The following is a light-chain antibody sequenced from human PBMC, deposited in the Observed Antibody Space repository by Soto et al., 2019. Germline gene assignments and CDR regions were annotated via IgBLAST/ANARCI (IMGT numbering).Light chain of an antibody. CDR2: AAS. Sequence: DIQMTQSPSSVSASVGDRVTMTCRASQGISSWLVWYQQKPGKAPKLLIYAASSLQSGVTSRFSGSRSGTDFTLTISGLQPEDLATYYCQQANSFPWTFGQGTKVDIK. V-gene: IGKV1-12*01. CDR1: QGISSW. CDR3: QQANSFPWT. J-gene: IGKJ1*01.